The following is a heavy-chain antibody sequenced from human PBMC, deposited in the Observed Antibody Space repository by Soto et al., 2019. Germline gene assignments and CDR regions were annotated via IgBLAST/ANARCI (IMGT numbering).Heavy chain of an antibody. CDR1: GGSISSGGYS. CDR3: ARDGIGDYFDY. J-gene: IGHJ4*02. CDR2: IYHSGST. V-gene: IGHV4-30-2*01. D-gene: IGHD1-26*01. Sequence: SETLSLTCAVSGGSISSGGYSWSWIRQPPGKCLEWIGYIYHSGSTYYNPSLKSRVTISVDRSKNQFSLKLSSVTASDTAVYYCARDGIGDYFDYWGQGTLVTVSS.